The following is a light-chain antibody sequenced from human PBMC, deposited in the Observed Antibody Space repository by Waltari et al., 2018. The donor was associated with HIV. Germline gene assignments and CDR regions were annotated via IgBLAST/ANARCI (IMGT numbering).Light chain of an antibody. CDR3: ATWDDSPDGPV. V-gene: IGLV1-44*01. Sequence: QSVLTQPPSASGTPGQRVTISCSGSTSNIGSNTVNWYQHLPGPAPKLLIYSNNQRPSGVPDRFSGSKSGTSASLAISGLQSEDEADYYCATWDDSPDGPVFGGGTKLTVL. CDR1: TSNIGSNT. CDR2: SNN. J-gene: IGLJ3*02.